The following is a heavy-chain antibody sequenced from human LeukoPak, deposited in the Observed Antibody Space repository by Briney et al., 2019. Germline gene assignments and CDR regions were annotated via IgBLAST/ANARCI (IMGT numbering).Heavy chain of an antibody. CDR2: IYPDDSDT. CDR1: GSIYSSYW. V-gene: IGHV5-51*01. J-gene: IGHJ4*02. CDR3: ARRAVAGTSFDY. D-gene: IGHD6-19*01. Sequence: GASLQISCDSAGSIYSSYWIGWVRPLPGKGLEWMGIIYPDDSDTRYSPSFQGQVTIATDKSISTAYLQWSSLKASDTAMYYCARRAVAGTSFDYWGQGTLVTVSS.